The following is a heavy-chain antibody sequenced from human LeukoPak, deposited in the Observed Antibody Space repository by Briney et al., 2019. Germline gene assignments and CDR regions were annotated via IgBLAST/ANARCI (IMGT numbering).Heavy chain of an antibody. CDR2: IKQDGSEK. V-gene: IGHV3-7*01. J-gene: IGHJ6*02. D-gene: IGHD2-2*01. CDR3: ARDHPSYCSSTSCHYYYYGMDV. CDR1: GFTFSSYW. Sequence: GSLRLSCAASGFTFSSYWMSWVRQAPGKGLEWVANIKQDGSEKYYVDSVKGRFTISRDNAKNSLYLQMNSLRAEDTAVYYCARDHPSYCSSTSCHYYYYGMDVWGQGTTVTVSS.